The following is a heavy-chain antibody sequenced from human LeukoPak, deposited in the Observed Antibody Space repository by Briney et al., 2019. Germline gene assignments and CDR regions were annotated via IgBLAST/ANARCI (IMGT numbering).Heavy chain of an antibody. Sequence: GGSLRLSCEAPGFTFDDYGISWVRQAPGKGLEWVGRIKSKTDGGTTDYAAPVKGRFTISRDDSKNTLYLQMNSLKTEDTAVYYCTTEDAVAGNYYYYYGMDVWGQGTTVTVSS. V-gene: IGHV3-15*01. CDR2: IKSKTDGGTT. CDR1: GFTFDDYG. CDR3: TTEDAVAGNYYYYYGMDV. J-gene: IGHJ6*02. D-gene: IGHD6-19*01.